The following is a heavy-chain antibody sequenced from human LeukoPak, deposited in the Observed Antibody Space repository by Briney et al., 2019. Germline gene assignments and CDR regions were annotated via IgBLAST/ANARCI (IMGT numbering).Heavy chain of an antibody. D-gene: IGHD7-27*01. J-gene: IGHJ6*03. CDR1: GYTFTSYG. CDR2: ISAYNGNT. V-gene: IGHV1-18*01. Sequence: ASVKVSCKASGYTFTSYGISWVRQAPGQGLEWMGWISAYNGNTNYAQKLQGRVTMTTDTSTSTAYMELRSLRSDDTAVYYCASRSRLGIGVYYMDVWGKGTTVTVSS. CDR3: ASRSRLGIGVYYMDV.